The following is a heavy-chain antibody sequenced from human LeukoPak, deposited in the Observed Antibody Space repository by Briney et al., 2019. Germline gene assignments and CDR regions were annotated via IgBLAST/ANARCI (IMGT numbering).Heavy chain of an antibody. Sequence: SETLSLTCTVSGGSISSYYWSWIRQHPGKGLEWIGYIYYSGSTYYNPSLKSRLTISVDTSKNQFSLRLTSVTVADTAVYYCARVRYCSSTSCENWFDPWGQGTLVTVSS. J-gene: IGHJ5*02. D-gene: IGHD2-2*01. CDR3: ARVRYCSSTSCENWFDP. CDR1: GGSISSYY. V-gene: IGHV4-59*06. CDR2: IYYSGST.